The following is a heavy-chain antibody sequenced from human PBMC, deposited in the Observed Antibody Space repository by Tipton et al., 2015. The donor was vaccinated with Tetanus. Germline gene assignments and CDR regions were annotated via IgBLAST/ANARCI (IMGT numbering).Heavy chain of an antibody. V-gene: IGHV4-34*01. CDR2: INHSGST. Sequence: TLSLTCAVYGGSFSGYYWSWIRQPPGKGLEWIGEINHSGSTNYNPSLKSRVTISVDTSKNQFSLKLSSVTAADTAVYYCAGGIHSSGWPLYYYYYGMDVWGQGTTVTVSS. D-gene: IGHD6-19*01. CDR3: AGGIHSSGWPLYYYYYGMDV. CDR1: GGSFSGYY. J-gene: IGHJ6*02.